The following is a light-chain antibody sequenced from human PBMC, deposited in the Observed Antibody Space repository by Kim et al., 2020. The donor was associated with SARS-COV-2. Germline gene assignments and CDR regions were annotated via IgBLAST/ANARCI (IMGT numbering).Light chain of an antibody. CDR2: AAS. Sequence: LSPGERATLSCRAGQSVRSSFLAWYQQKPGQAPKLLIYAASSRTTGIPDRFDGGMSGADFTLTITRLEPEDSAVYYCQQYGTSLYSFGQGTKLEI. V-gene: IGKV3-20*01. J-gene: IGKJ2*03. CDR3: QQYGTSLYS. CDR1: QSVRSSF.